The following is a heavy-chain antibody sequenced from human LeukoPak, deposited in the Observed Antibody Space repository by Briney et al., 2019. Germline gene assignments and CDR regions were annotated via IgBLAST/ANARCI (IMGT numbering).Heavy chain of an antibody. CDR2: LNNDGSST. D-gene: IGHD2-15*01. CDR1: GFTFSSYW. V-gene: IGHV3-74*01. CDR3: ARIAWDAFDI. Sequence: GGSLRLSCAASGFTFSSYWMHWVRQAPGKGLVWVSRLNNDGSSTNYADSVKGRFTISRDNAKHTLYLQMNSLRAEDTAVYYCARIAWDAFDIWGQGTMVTVSS. J-gene: IGHJ3*02.